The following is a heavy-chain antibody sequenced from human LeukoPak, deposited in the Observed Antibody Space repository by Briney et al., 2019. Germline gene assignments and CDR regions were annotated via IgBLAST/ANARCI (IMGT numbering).Heavy chain of an antibody. CDR2: IYHSGST. Sequence: PSETLSLTCTVSCGSISSGGYSWSWIRQTPGKGPEWIGYIYHSGSTYYNPSLKSRVTISVDRSKNQFSLKLSSVTAADTAVYYCARGDGSSYYFDYWGQGTLVTVSS. V-gene: IGHV4-30-2*01. CDR3: ARGDGSSYYFDY. J-gene: IGHJ4*02. D-gene: IGHD6-6*01. CDR1: CGSISSGGYS.